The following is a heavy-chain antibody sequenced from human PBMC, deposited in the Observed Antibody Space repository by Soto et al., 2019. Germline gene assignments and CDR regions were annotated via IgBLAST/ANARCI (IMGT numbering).Heavy chain of an antibody. Sequence: GASVKVSCKASGYTFTGYYMHWLRRCPGQGLEWMGWINPNSGGTNYAQKFQGWVTMTRDTSISTAYMELSRLRSDDTAVYYCARYQAAGLRFLYYWGQGTLVTVSS. J-gene: IGHJ4*02. CDR3: ARYQAAGLRFLYY. D-gene: IGHD3-3*01. CDR1: GYTFTGYY. CDR2: INPNSGGT. V-gene: IGHV1-2*04.